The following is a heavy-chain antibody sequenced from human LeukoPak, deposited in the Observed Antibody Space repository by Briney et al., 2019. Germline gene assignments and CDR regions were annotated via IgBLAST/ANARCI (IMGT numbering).Heavy chain of an antibody. CDR3: ARVTGRGGYNFSGY. CDR2: IKQDGSEK. J-gene: IGHJ4*02. Sequence: PGGSLTLSCAASGFTFSSYWMSWVRQAPGKGLEWVANIKQDGSEKYYVDFVKGGFTISRDNAKHSLYLQMNSLRAEDTAVYYCARVTGRGGYNFSGYWGQGTLVTVSS. V-gene: IGHV3-7*01. D-gene: IGHD5-24*01. CDR1: GFTFSSYW.